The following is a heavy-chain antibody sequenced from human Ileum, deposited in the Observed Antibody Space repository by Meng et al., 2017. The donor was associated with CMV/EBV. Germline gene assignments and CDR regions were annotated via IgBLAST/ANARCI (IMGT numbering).Heavy chain of an antibody. CDR2: IDADGSNT. CDR1: GFTFSTYR. D-gene: IGHD3-10*01. Sequence: ESLRLSCAASGFTFSTYRMNWVRQAPAKGLVWVSRIDADGSNTLYADSVKGRFTISRDNAKNTLYLQMNSLRADDTAVYYCTRGVRDSWGQGTLVT. V-gene: IGHV3-74*01. J-gene: IGHJ4*02. CDR3: TRGVRDS.